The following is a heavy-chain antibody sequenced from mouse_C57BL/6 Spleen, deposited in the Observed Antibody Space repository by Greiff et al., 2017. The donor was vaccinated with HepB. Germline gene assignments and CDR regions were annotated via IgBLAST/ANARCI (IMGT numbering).Heavy chain of an antibody. CDR1: GYSITSGYY. CDR3: ARIDHYYAMDY. CDR2: ISYDGSN. V-gene: IGHV3-6*01. Sequence: ESGPGLVKPSQSLSLTCSVTGYSITSGYYWNWIRQFPGNKLEWMGYISYDGSNNYNPSLKNRISITRDTSKNQFFLKLNSVTTEDTATYYCARIDHYYAMDYWGQGTSVTVSS. J-gene: IGHJ4*01.